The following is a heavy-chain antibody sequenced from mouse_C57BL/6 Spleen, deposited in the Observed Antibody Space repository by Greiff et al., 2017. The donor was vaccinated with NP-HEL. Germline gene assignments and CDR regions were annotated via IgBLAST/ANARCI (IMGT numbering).Heavy chain of an antibody. Sequence: QVQLKESGPELVKPGASVKISCKASGYEFSSYWMNWVKQRHGQGLEWIGRIYPEDGDTNYTGKFQGKATLTADKSYNTAYMQLSSLTSEDSAVYFWSRAGGGYYYAMDYWGQGTSVTVSS. CDR2: IYPEDGDT. V-gene: IGHV1-82*01. CDR3: SRAGGGYYYAMDY. J-gene: IGHJ4*01. CDR1: GYEFSSYW. D-gene: IGHD1-1*02.